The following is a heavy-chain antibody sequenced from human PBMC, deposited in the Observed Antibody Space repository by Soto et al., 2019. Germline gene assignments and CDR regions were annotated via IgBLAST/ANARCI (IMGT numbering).Heavy chain of an antibody. D-gene: IGHD3-22*01. V-gene: IGHV3-9*01. CDR1: GFTFDDYA. Sequence: EVQLVESGGGLVQPGRSLRLSCAASGFTFDDYAMHWVRQAPGKGLEWVSGISWNSGSIGYADSVKGRFTISRDDAKNSLDLQMNSLRADDTALYYGAKDNYYDSQGGMDFWGQGTTVTVSS. J-gene: IGHJ6*02. CDR2: ISWNSGSI. CDR3: AKDNYYDSQGGMDF.